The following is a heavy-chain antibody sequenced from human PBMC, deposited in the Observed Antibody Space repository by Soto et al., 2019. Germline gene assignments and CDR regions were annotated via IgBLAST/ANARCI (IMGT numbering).Heavy chain of an antibody. V-gene: IGHV4-31*03. Sequence: SETLSLTCTVSGDFISSDGYYWSWIRQHPGKGLEWIGYISYSGTTYYNPSLKSRVTISVDTSKNQLSLKLTSVTAADTAVYYCARGEGSSSVFDFWGQGNLVTVSS. CDR3: ARGEGSSSVFDF. J-gene: IGHJ4*02. CDR2: ISYSGTT. CDR1: GDFISSDGYY. D-gene: IGHD6-6*01.